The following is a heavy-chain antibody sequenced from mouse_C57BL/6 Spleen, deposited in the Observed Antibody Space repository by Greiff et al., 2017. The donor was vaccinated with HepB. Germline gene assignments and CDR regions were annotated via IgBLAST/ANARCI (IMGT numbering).Heavy chain of an antibody. V-gene: IGHV14-3*01. CDR1: GFNIKNTY. J-gene: IGHJ3*01. D-gene: IGHD1-1*01. CDR3: ASPIYYYGSSFSFAY. Sequence: VHVKQSVAELVRPGASVKLSCTASGFNIKNTYMHWVKQRPEQGLEWIGRIDPANGNTKYAPKFQGKATITADTSSNTAYLQLSSLTSEDTAIYYCASPIYYYGSSFSFAYWGQGTLVTVSA. CDR2: IDPANGNT.